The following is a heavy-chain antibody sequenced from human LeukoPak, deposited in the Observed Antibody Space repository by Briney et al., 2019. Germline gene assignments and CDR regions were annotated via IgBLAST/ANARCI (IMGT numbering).Heavy chain of an antibody. CDR1: GFTFSDYY. J-gene: IGHJ5*02. D-gene: IGHD3-10*01. V-gene: IGHV3-11*06. CDR2: ISSSSSYT. CDR3: ARDSFGSGRINWFDP. Sequence: GGSLRPSCAASGFTFSDYYMSWIRQAPGKGLEWVSYISSSSSYTNYADSVKGRFTISGDNAKNSLYLQMNSLRAEDTAVYYCARDSFGSGRINWFDPWGQGTLVTVSS.